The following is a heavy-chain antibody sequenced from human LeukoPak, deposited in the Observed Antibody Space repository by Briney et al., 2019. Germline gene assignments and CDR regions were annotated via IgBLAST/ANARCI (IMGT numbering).Heavy chain of an antibody. CDR1: GGTFSSYA. V-gene: IGHV1-69*05. D-gene: IGHD3-22*01. J-gene: IGHJ3*02. CDR2: IIPIFGTA. CDR3: ARDQGGYDAFDI. Sequence: ASVKVSCKASGGTFSSYAISWVRQAPGQGLEWMGRIIPIFGTANYAQKFQGRVTITTDESTSTAYMELSSLRSEDTAVYYCARDQGGYDAFDIWGQGTMVTASS.